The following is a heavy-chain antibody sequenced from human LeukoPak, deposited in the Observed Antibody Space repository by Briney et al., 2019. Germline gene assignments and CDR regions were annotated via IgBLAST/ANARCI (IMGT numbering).Heavy chain of an antibody. Sequence: KPGGSLRLSCVASGFTFSDYYMSWIRQAPGKGLECVSYITGSSSTIYYAESVKGRFTVSRDNAKNSLYLQMNSLSAEDTAVYYCARIRGRCSCALDVWGQGITVTVSS. CDR2: ITGSSSTI. J-gene: IGHJ6*02. D-gene: IGHD2-15*01. CDR1: GFTFSDYY. CDR3: ARIRGRCSCALDV. V-gene: IGHV3-11*01.